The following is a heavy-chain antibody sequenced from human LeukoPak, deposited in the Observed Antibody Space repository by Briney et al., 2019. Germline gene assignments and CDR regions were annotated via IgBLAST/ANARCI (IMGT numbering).Heavy chain of an antibody. J-gene: IGHJ6*02. Sequence: GGSLRLSCAASGFTFSSYGMHWVRQAPGKGLEYVSAISDNGGRTYYANSVKGRFTIPRDNSKNTLYLQMGSLRAEDMAVYYCARDRRTYYYGMDAWGQGTTVTVSS. CDR2: ISDNGGRT. CDR3: ARDRRTYYYGMDA. CDR1: GFTFSSYG. V-gene: IGHV3-64*01. D-gene: IGHD3-10*01.